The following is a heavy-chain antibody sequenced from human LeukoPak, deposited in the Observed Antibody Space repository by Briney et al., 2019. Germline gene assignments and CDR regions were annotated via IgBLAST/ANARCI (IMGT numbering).Heavy chain of an antibody. D-gene: IGHD3-10*01. J-gene: IGHJ4*02. CDR1: GFNFDVYG. CDR3: VKDQDGDFIDY. CDR2: LSYNGTNP. V-gene: IGHV3-30*18. Sequence: GGSLRLSCVASGFNFDVYGMHWIRQAPGKGLEWVALLSYNGTNPYYADSVKGRFTISRDNSRNTLFLQMNSLRPEDTAMYYCVKDQDGDFIDYWGQGTLVTVSS.